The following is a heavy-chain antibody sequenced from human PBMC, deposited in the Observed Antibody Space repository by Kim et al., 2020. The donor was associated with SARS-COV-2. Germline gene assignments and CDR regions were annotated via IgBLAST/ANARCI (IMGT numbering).Heavy chain of an antibody. CDR1: NYTFSAYG. CDR2: ISIDNGDT. V-gene: IGHV1-18*01. D-gene: IGHD3-10*01. Sequence: ASVKVSCKASNYTFSAYGVSWVRQAPGQGLEWMGWISIDNGDTKYAQNLQGRVTMTTDTSTSTAYMELRSLKSDDTAIYYCARDGTLVRGFLTHYYGMDVWGQGTTVTVSS. J-gene: IGHJ6*02. CDR3: ARDGTLVRGFLTHYYGMDV.